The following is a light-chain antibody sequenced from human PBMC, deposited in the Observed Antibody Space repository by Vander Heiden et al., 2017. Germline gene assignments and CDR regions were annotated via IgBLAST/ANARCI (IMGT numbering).Light chain of an antibody. Sequence: QSALTQPPSASGSPGQSVTISCTGTSSDVGACDYVTWDQQHPGKAPKRMIYEVTQRPSEVPDRFSGSKSGNTASRTVSGLQAEDEADYFCSSYAGSNNLVFGGGTKLTVV. V-gene: IGLV2-8*01. CDR3: SSYAGSNNLV. J-gene: IGLJ3*02. CDR2: EVT. CDR1: SSDVGACDY.